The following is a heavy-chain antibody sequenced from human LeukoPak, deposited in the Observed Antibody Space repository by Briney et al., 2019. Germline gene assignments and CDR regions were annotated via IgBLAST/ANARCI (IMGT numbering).Heavy chain of an antibody. D-gene: IGHD6-13*01. CDR2: INPSGGST. Sequence: ASVKVSCKASGYTFTSYYMHWVRQAPGQGLEWMGIINPSGGSTSYAQKFQGRVTMTRDTSTSTVYMELSSLRSEDTAVYYCARALRIAAAGSAFGYWGQGTLVTVSS. J-gene: IGHJ4*02. CDR3: ARALRIAAAGSAFGY. CDR1: GYTFTSYY. V-gene: IGHV1-46*01.